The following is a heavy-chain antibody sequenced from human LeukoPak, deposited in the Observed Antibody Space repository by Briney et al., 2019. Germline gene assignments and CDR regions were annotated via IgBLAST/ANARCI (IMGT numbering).Heavy chain of an antibody. D-gene: IGHD2-15*01. CDR1: GFTFSSYN. CDR3: AKGPRYCSGGSCYIYFYYYMDV. CDR2: ITSGSSYI. V-gene: IGHV3-21*04. J-gene: IGHJ6*03. Sequence: GGSLRLSCAASGFTFSSYNMNWVRQAPGKGLEWVSSITSGSSYIYYADSVKGRFTISRDNAKNSLFLQMNSLRAEDTAVYYCAKGPRYCSGGSCYIYFYYYMDVWGKGTTVTVSS.